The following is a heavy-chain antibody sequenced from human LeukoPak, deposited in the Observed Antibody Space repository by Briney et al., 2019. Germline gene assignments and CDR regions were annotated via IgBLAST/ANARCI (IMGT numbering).Heavy chain of an antibody. J-gene: IGHJ4*02. CDR3: ARGYCTGGSCYYFDY. V-gene: IGHV4-61*01. CDR1: GGSVSSGNYY. D-gene: IGHD2-15*01. Sequence: KASETLSLTCTVSGGSVSSGNYYWNWIRQPPGKGLEWIAYFYYTGSTAYNPSLKSRFTISVDTSKNQFSLKLSSVTAADTAVYYCARGYCTGGSCYYFDYWGQGTLVTVSS. CDR2: FYYTGST.